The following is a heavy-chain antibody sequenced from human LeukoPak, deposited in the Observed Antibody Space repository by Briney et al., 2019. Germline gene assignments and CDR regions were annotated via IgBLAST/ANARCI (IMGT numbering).Heavy chain of an antibody. CDR1: GGSISSYY. V-gene: IGHV4-59*01. CDR3: ARRQWELAHAFDI. D-gene: IGHD1-26*01. CDR2: IYYSGST. J-gene: IGHJ3*02. Sequence: SETLSLTCTVSGGSISSYYWSWIRQPPGKGLEWIGYIYYSGSTNYNPSLKSRVTISVDTSKNQFSLKLSSVTAADTAVYYCARRQWELAHAFDIWGQGTMVTVSS.